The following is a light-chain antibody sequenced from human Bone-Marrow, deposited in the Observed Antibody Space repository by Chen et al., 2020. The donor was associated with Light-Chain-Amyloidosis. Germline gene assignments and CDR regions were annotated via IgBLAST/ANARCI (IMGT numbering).Light chain of an antibody. Sequence: QSALTQPPSLSAAPGQNVTISCSGSSSNIGKNYVSWYQQLPGTAPKLLIYDSNKRPSGIPDRFAGTKSRTSAALGITGLQTGDEADYYCGAWDISLSGRVFGGGTRLTIL. J-gene: IGLJ3*02. CDR1: SSNIGKNY. CDR3: GAWDISLSGRV. CDR2: DSN. V-gene: IGLV1-51*01.